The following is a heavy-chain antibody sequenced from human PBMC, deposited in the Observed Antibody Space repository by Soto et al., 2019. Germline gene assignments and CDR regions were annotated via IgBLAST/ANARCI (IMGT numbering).Heavy chain of an antibody. CDR1: GFTFSSYG. D-gene: IGHD3-22*01. Sequence: VQLVESGGGVVQPGRSLRLSCAASGFTFSSYGMNWVRQAPGKGLEWVSSISSSSSYIYYADSVKGRFTISKDNAKNSLDLQMNCLRAEDTAVYYCASSAFSLTMIVAGIRYWGQGTLVTVCS. CDR2: ISSSSSYI. J-gene: IGHJ4*02. V-gene: IGHV3-21*01. CDR3: ASSAFSLTMIVAGIRY.